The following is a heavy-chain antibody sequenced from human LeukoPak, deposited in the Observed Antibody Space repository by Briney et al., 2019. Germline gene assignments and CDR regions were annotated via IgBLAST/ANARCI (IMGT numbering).Heavy chain of an antibody. CDR2: INPNSGGT. CDR1: GYTFTGYY. CDR3: ARDRRIPAALSGNWFDP. Sequence: ASVTVSCKASGYTFTGYYMHWVRQASGQGLEWMGWINPNSGGTNYAQKFQGRVTMTRDTSISTAYMELSRLRSDDTAMYYCARDRRIPAALSGNWFDPWGQGTLVTVSS. V-gene: IGHV1-2*02. D-gene: IGHD2-2*01. J-gene: IGHJ5*02.